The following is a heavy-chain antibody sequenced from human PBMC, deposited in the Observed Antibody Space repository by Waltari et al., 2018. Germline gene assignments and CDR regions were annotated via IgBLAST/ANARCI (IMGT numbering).Heavy chain of an antibody. V-gene: IGHV1-69*05. CDR3: ARDFSYCGGDCPSGYYYGMDV. D-gene: IGHD2-21*01. CDR2: IIPICGTA. CDR1: GGTFSSYA. Sequence: QVQLVQSGAAVKKPGSSVKVSCKASGGTFSSYALRWVRQAPGQGLEWMGGIIPICGTANYAQKFQGRVTITTDESTSTAYMELSSLRSEDTAVYYCARDFSYCGGDCPSGYYYGMDVWGQGTTVTVSS. J-gene: IGHJ6*02.